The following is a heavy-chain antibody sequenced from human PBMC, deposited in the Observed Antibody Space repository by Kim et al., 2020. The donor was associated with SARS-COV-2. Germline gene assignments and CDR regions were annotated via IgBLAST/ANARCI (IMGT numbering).Heavy chain of an antibody. CDR2: IKSKGGGGTT. J-gene: IGHJ4*02. V-gene: IGHV3-15*01. D-gene: IGHD4-4*01. CDR3: APTVRGTPEHTYLDY. CDR1: GFPFIIAW. Sequence: GGSLRLSCAASGFPFIIAWVSWVRQAPGKGLEWVGRIKSKGGGGTTDYAAPVKGRFTISRDDSKNTLYLEMTSLKIEDTAVYYCAPTVRGTPEHTYLDYWGEGALVTVSS.